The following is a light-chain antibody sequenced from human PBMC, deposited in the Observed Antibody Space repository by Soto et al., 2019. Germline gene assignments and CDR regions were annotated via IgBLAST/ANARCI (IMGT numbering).Light chain of an antibody. CDR3: CSYAGSSTYV. Sequence: QSVLTQPASVSGSPGQSITISCTGTSSDVGSYNLVSWYQQHPGKAPKLMIYEGSKRPSGVSNRFSGSKSGNTASLTISGLQAEDEAHYYCCSYAGSSTYVFGTGTKV. V-gene: IGLV2-23*01. J-gene: IGLJ1*01. CDR2: EGS. CDR1: SSDVGSYNL.